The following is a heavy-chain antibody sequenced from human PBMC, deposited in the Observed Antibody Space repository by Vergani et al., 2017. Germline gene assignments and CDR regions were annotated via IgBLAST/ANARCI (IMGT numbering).Heavy chain of an antibody. Sequence: QVQLVQSGAAVKKPGASVKVSCKASGYTFTSYAMHWVRQAPGQRLEWMGWINAGNGNTKYSQKFQGRVTITRDTSASTAYMELSSLRSEDTAVYYCAREGYYYDSSGYYFQGWFDPWGQGTLVTVSS. CDR3: AREGYYYDSSGYYFQGWFDP. J-gene: IGHJ5*02. V-gene: IGHV1-3*01. CDR1: GYTFTSYA. CDR2: INAGNGNT. D-gene: IGHD3-22*01.